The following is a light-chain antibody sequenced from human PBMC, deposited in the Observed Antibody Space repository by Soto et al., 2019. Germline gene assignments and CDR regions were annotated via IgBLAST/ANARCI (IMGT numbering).Light chain of an antibody. CDR1: QSLLHSNGYNY. CDR2: LGS. J-gene: IGKJ1*01. V-gene: IGKV2-28*01. CDR3: MQSLETPWT. Sequence: DIVMTQFPLSLPVTPGEAASISCRSSQSLLHSNGYNYVDWYLQKPGQSPQVLIYLGSNRASGVPDRFSGSGSVTYFTLKISRVEAEDVGVYYCMQSLETPWTFGQGTKVDIK.